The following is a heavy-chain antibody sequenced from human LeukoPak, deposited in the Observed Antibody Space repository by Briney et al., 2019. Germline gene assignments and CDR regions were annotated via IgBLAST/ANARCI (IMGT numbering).Heavy chain of an antibody. Sequence: SETLSLTCTVSGGSISSYYWSWIRQPPGKGLEWIGYIYYSGSTNYNPSLKSRVTISVDTSKNQFSLKLSSVTAADTAVYYCARVLKYYDILAGYLLSAFDIWGQGTMVTVSS. D-gene: IGHD3-9*01. V-gene: IGHV4-59*01. CDR1: GGSISSYY. J-gene: IGHJ3*02. CDR2: IYYSGST. CDR3: ARVLKYYDILAGYLLSAFDI.